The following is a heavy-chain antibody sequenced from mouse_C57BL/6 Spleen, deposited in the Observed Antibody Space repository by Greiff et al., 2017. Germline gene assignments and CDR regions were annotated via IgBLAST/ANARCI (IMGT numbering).Heavy chain of an antibody. CDR1: GYTFTSYW. CDR2: IDPSDSYT. CDR3: ARSGGNEYYFDY. D-gene: IGHD2-1*01. Sequence: QVQLQQPGAELVMPGASVKLSCKASGYTFTSYWMHWVKQRPGQGLEWIGEIDPSDSYTNFNQKFKGKSTLPVDKSSSTAYMQLSSLTSEDSAVYYCARSGGNEYYFDYWGQGTTLTVSS. J-gene: IGHJ2*01. V-gene: IGHV1-69*01.